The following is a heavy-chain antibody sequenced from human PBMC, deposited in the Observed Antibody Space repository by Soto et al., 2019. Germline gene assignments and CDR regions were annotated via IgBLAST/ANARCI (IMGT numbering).Heavy chain of an antibody. D-gene: IGHD5-12*01. V-gene: IGHV3-64*01. CDR1: GFTFSSYG. CDR2: ITGNGGRI. J-gene: IGHJ5*02. Sequence: EVQLVESGGGLVQPGGSLKLSCVASGFTFSSYGMHWVRQAPGKGLEFVSAITGNGGRIYYANSVKGRFTISRDNSKNTLYLEMGSLRAADTAVYYCVRRNTGYNLWGQGTLVTVSS. CDR3: VRRNTGYNL.